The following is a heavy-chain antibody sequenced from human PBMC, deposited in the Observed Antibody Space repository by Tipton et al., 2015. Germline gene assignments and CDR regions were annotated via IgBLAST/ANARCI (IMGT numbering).Heavy chain of an antibody. Sequence: TLSLTCTVSGDSISSGGYYWSWSRQHPGKGLEWLGYSYYSGSTYYNPSLKSRLTISVDMSKNQFSLKLNSVTAADTAVYYCARVPFDYFDYWGQGILVTVSS. CDR2: SYYSGST. CDR3: ARVPFDYFDY. J-gene: IGHJ4*02. V-gene: IGHV4-31*03. CDR1: GDSISSGGYY.